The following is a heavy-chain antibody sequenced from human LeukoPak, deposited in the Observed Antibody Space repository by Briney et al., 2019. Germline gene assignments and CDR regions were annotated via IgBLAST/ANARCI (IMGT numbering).Heavy chain of an antibody. CDR3: ARLTKNDSGSFRFGKKKRGYMDV. CDR1: GGSISSKNYY. J-gene: IGHJ6*03. CDR2: IFYSGST. Sequence: SETLSLTCSVSGGSISSKNYYWGWIRQPPGKGPEWIGSIFYSGSTTYNPSLKSRVTISVDTSKNQFSLKLSSVTAADTAVYYCARLTKNDSGSFRFGKKKRGYMDVWGKGTTVTISS. V-gene: IGHV4-39*07. D-gene: IGHD3-10*01.